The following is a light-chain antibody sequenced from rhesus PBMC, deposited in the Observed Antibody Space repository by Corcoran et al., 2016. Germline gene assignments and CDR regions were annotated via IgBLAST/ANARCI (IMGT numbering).Light chain of an antibody. CDR3: LQYSSSPPT. J-gene: IGKJ1*01. V-gene: IGKV1-22*01. Sequence: DIQMTQSPSSLSASVGDTVTITCRASRRISSWLDWYQQKPGKVPNLLIYKASSLQSGVPSRFSGSGSGTAFTLTISSLHPDDFASYYCLQYSSSPPTFCQGTKVKIK. CDR1: RRISSW. CDR2: KAS.